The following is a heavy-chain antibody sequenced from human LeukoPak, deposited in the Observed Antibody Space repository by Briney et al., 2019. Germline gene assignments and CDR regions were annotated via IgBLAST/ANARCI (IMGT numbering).Heavy chain of an antibody. J-gene: IGHJ4*02. Sequence: GGSLRLSCAASGFTVSSNYMSWVRQAPGKGLEWVSVIYSGGSTYYADSVKGRFTISRDNSKNTLYLQMNSLRAEDTAVYYCAREPDYYDSSGYYPYWGQGTLVTVSS. CDR3: AREPDYYDSSGYYPY. D-gene: IGHD3-22*01. CDR2: IYSGGST. V-gene: IGHV3-66*01. CDR1: GFTVSSNY.